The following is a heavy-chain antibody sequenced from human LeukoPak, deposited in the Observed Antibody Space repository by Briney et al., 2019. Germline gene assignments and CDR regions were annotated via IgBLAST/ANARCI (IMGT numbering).Heavy chain of an antibody. CDR1: GFTFSSHW. CDR2: IKQDGSEK. Sequence: GGSLRLSCAVSGFTFSSHWMSWVRQAPGKGLEWVANIKQDGSEKYYVDSVKGRFTISRDNAKNSLYLQMNSLRAEDTAVYYCARERYSSGWYCDYWGQGTLVTVSS. CDR3: ARERYSSGWYCDY. D-gene: IGHD6-19*01. J-gene: IGHJ4*02. V-gene: IGHV3-7*01.